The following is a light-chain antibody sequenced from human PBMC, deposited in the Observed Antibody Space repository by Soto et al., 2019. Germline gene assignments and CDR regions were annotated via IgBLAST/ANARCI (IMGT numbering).Light chain of an antibody. V-gene: IGLV2-14*01. CDR3: SSYTSSSTPV. Sequence: QPVLTQPASVSGSPGQSITIYCTGTSSDVGGYNYVSWYQQHPGKAPKLMIYEVSNRPSGVSNRFSGSKSGNTASLTISGLQAEDEADYYCSSYTSSSTPVFGVGTKVTVL. J-gene: IGLJ3*02. CDR2: EVS. CDR1: SSDVGGYNY.